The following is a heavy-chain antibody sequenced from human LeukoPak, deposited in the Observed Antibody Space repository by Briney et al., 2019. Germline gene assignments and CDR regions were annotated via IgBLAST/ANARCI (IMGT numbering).Heavy chain of an antibody. CDR3: AVRFDY. J-gene: IGHJ4*02. D-gene: IGHD3-16*02. Sequence: GGSLRLSCAASGFTFSNYSMNWVRQAPGKGLEWVSEISGSGGSTYYADSVKGRFTISRDNAKNSLYLQMNSLRAEDTAVYYCAVRFDYWGQGILVTVSS. V-gene: IGHV3-48*04. CDR1: GFTFSNYS. CDR2: ISGSGGST.